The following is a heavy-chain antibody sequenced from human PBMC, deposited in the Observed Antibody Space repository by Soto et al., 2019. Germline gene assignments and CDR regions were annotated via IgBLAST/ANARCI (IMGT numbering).Heavy chain of an antibody. CDR2: IYYSGST. J-gene: IGHJ6*02. D-gene: IGHD3-10*01. V-gene: IGHV4-31*03. CDR1: GGSISSGGYY. CDR3: ARDSELGFGELGSYYGMDV. Sequence: SETLSLTCTVSGGSISSGGYYWSWIRQHPGKGLEWIGYIYYSGSTYYNPSLKSRVTISVDTSKNQFSLKLSSVTAADTAVYYCARDSELGFGELGSYYGMDVWGQGTTVTVSS.